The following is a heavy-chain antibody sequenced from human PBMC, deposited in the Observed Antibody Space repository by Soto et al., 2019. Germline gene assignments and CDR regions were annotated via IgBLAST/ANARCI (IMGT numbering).Heavy chain of an antibody. CDR1: GGSISSSSYY. CDR2: IYYSGST. D-gene: IGHD2-15*01. CDR3: ARLSIVVVDY. V-gene: IGHV4-39*01. Sequence: SETLSLTCTVSGGSISSSSYYWGWFRQPPGKGLEWIGSIYYSGSTYYNPSLKSRVTISVDTSKNQFPLKLSSVTAADTAVYYCARLSIVVVDYWGQGTLVTVSS. J-gene: IGHJ4*02.